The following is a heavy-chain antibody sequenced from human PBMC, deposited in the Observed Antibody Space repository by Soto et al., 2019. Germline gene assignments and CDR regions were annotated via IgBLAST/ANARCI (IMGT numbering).Heavy chain of an antibody. CDR3: ARQVMAVAGTGNWFDP. J-gene: IGHJ5*02. CDR2: IYYSGST. Sequence: SETLSLTCTVSGGSISSSSYYWGWIRQPPGKGLEWIGSIYYSGSTYYNPSLKIRVTISVDTSKNQFSLKLSSVTAADTAVYYCARQVMAVAGTGNWFDPWGQGTLVTVSS. CDR1: GGSISSSSYY. V-gene: IGHV4-39*01. D-gene: IGHD6-19*01.